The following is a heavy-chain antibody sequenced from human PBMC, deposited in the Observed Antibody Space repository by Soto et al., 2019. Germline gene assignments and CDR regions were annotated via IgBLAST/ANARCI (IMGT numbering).Heavy chain of an antibody. CDR3: ARDAPMTTVTSYYFDY. D-gene: IGHD4-17*01. CDR2: IWYDGSNK. Sequence: GGSLRLSCAASGFTFSSYGMHWVRQAPGKGLEWVAVIWYDGSNKYYADSVKGRFTISRDNSKNTLYLQMNSLRAEETAGYYCARDAPMTTVTSYYFDYWGQGTLVTVSS. CDR1: GFTFSSYG. V-gene: IGHV3-33*01. J-gene: IGHJ4*02.